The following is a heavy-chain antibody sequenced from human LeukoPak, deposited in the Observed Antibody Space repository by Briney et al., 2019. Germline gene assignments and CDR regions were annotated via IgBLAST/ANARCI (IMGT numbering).Heavy chain of an antibody. J-gene: IGHJ4*02. CDR1: GFTFSSYG. D-gene: IGHD5/OR15-5a*01. V-gene: IGHV3-30*18. Sequence: PGGSLRLSCAASGFTFSSYGMHWVRQAPGKGLEWVAVISYDGSNKYYADSVKGRFTISRDNSKNTLYLQMNSLRAEDTAVYYCAKDLLSIGPIDYWGQGTLVTVSS. CDR3: AKDLLSIGPIDY. CDR2: ISYDGSNK.